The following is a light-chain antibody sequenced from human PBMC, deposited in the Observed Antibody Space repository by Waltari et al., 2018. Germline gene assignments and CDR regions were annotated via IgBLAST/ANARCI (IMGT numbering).Light chain of an antibody. J-gene: IGLJ3*02. CDR3: AAWDDSLSGRV. CDR1: RSNIGSNY. Sequence: QSVLTQPPSASGTPGQRVTISCSGSRSNIGSNYVYWYQQLPGTAPKLLIYRNNQRPSGVPDRFSGSKSGTSASLAISGLRSEDEADYYWAAWDDSLSGRVFGGGTKLTVL. V-gene: IGLV1-47*01. CDR2: RNN.